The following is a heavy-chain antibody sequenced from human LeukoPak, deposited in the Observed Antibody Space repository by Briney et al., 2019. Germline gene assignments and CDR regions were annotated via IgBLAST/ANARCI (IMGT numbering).Heavy chain of an antibody. CDR3: ARSGRGGAFDI. J-gene: IGHJ3*02. CDR2: NSDGSRT. D-gene: IGHD1-26*01. V-gene: IGHV3-74*01. Sequence: GGSLRLSCAASGFTFDDYGMSWVRQAPGKGLVWVSRNSDGSRTTYADSVKGRFTISGDNAKNTLYLQMNSLRAEGTAVYYCARSGRGGAFDIWGHGTMVTVSS. CDR1: GFTFDDYG.